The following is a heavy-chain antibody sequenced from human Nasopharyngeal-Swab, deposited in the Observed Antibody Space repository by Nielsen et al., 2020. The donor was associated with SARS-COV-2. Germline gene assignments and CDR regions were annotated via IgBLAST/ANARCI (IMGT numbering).Heavy chain of an antibody. CDR1: AGTFSSYA. D-gene: IGHD3-10*01. V-gene: IGHV1-69*13. J-gene: IGHJ3*02. CDR2: IIPIFGTA. Sequence: SVKVSCKASAGTFSSYAVSWVRQAPGQGLEWMGGIIPIFGTANYAQKFQGRVTITADEATSTAFMELSSLRSEDTAVYYCAGWITMIRGATFDIWGQGTMVTVSS. CDR3: AGWITMIRGATFDI.